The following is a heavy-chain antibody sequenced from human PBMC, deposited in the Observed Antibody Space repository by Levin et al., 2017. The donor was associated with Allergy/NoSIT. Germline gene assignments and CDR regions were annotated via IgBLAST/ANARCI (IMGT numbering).Heavy chain of an antibody. CDR1: GGSISSSSYY. V-gene: IGHV4-39*01. D-gene: IGHD2-2*01. CDR2: IYYSGST. J-gene: IGHJ5*02. Sequence: SETLSLTCTVSGGSISSSSYYWGWIRQPPGKGLEWIGSIYYSGSTYYNPSLKSRVTISVDTSKNQFSLKLSSVTAADTAVYYCARHRYCSSTSCYSVKNWFDPWGQGTLVTVSS. CDR3: ARHRYCSSTSCYSVKNWFDP.